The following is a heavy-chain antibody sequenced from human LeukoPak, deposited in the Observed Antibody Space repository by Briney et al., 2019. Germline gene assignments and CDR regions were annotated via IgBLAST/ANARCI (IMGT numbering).Heavy chain of an antibody. Sequence: SETLSLTCTVSGGSSSSYYWSWIRQPPGKGLEWIGYIYYSGSTNYNPSLKSRVTISVDTSKNQFSLKLSSVTAADTAVYYCARGYYDSSGYYYYYYGMDVWGQGTTVTVSS. CDR2: IYYSGST. V-gene: IGHV4-59*01. D-gene: IGHD3-22*01. CDR1: GGSSSSYY. CDR3: ARGYYDSSGYYYYYYGMDV. J-gene: IGHJ6*02.